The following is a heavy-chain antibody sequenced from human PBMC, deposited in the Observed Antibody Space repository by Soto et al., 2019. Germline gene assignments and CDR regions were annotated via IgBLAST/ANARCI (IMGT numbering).Heavy chain of an antibody. CDR3: ARITMIVVPHFDY. Sequence: EVQLVESGGGLVQPGGSLRLSCAASGFTFSSYWMSWVRQAPGKGLEWVANIKQDGSEKYYVDSVKGRFTISRDNAKNALYLQMNSLRAEDTAVYYCARITMIVVPHFDYGGQGTLVTVSS. V-gene: IGHV3-7*01. CDR1: GFTFSSYW. CDR2: IKQDGSEK. J-gene: IGHJ4*02. D-gene: IGHD3-22*01.